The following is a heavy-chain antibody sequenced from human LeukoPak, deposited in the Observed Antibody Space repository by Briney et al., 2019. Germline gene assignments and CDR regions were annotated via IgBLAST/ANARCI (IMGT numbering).Heavy chain of an antibody. J-gene: IGHJ6*03. CDR2: IHKNAIT. CDR3: ARSLRVRGVPDYMDV. V-gene: IGHV3-53*01. D-gene: IGHD3-10*01. Sequence: PGGSLRLSCAASDFTVSSNYMSWVRQAPGKGLEWVSVIHKNAITSYADTVKGRFTISRDNSKSTLYLQMNNLRVDDTAVYYCARSLRVRGVPDYMDVWGKGTTVTVYS. CDR1: DFTVSSNY.